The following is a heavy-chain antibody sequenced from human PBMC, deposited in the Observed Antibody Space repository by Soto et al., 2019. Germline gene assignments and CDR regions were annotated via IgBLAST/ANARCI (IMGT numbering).Heavy chain of an antibody. CDR3: ARRGYNSRWYYYYSYGMDV. V-gene: IGHV1-8*01. D-gene: IGHD6-13*01. CDR2: MNPNSGNT. J-gene: IGHJ6*02. Sequence: QVQLVQSGAEVKKPGASVKVSCKASGYTFTSYDINWVRQATGQGLEWMGWMNPNSGNTGYAQKFQGRVKMTRNTSISTAYMELSNLTSENTAVYYCARRGYNSRWYYYYSYGMDVWRPGTTVTVSS. CDR1: GYTFTSYD.